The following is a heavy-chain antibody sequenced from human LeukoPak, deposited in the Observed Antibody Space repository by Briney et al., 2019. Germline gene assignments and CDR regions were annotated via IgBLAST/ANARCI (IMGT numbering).Heavy chain of an antibody. J-gene: IGHJ5*02. CDR2: IYYSGST. CDR1: GDSINDYY. CDR3: ARQGGSFSHIDA. Sequence: SETLSLTCTVSGDSINDYYWSWIRQPPGRGLEWIGYIYYSGSTNFSPSLKSRVTMSVDTSKKQFSLNLSSVTAADTAVYFCARQGGSFSHIDAWGQGTLVTVSS. V-gene: IGHV4-59*08. D-gene: IGHD1-26*01.